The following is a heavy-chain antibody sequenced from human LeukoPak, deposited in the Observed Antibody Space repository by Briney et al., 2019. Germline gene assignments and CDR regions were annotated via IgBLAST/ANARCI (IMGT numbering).Heavy chain of an antibody. Sequence: SVKVSCKASGGTFSSYAISWVRQAPGQGLEWMGGIIPIFGTANYAQKFQGRVTITADESTSTAYMELSSLRSEDTAVYYCARDFGYNWKANWFDPWGQGTLVTVSS. CDR2: IIPIFGTA. D-gene: IGHD1-1*01. CDR1: GGTFSSYA. CDR3: ARDFGYNWKANWFDP. V-gene: IGHV1-69*13. J-gene: IGHJ5*02.